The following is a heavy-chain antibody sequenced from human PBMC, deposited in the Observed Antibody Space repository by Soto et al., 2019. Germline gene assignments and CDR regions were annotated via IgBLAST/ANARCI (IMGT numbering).Heavy chain of an antibody. V-gene: IGHV1-46*01. CDR3: ARDLLDDFWSGYSFDY. Sequence: ASVKVSCKASGYTFTSYYMHWVRQAPGQGLEWMGIINPSGGSTSYAQKFQGRVTMTRDTSTSTVYMELSSLRSEDTAVYYCARDLLDDFWSGYSFDYWGQGTLVTVSS. CDR2: INPSGGST. D-gene: IGHD3-3*01. J-gene: IGHJ4*02. CDR1: GYTFTSYY.